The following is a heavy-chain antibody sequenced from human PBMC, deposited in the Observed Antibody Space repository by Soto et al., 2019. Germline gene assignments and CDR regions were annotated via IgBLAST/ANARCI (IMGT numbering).Heavy chain of an antibody. Sequence: ASVKVSCKASGYTFTSYAMHWVRQATGQGFEWMGWMNPNSGNTGYAQKFQGRVTMTRDTSITTAYMELSSLRSEDTVVYYCARSPRNSGFDYWGLGTLVTVSS. CDR3: ARSPRNSGFDY. CDR2: MNPNSGNT. J-gene: IGHJ4*02. CDR1: GYTFTSYA. D-gene: IGHD7-27*01. V-gene: IGHV1-8*02.